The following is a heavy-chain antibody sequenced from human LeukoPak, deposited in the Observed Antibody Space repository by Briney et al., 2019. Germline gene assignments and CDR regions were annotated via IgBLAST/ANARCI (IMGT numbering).Heavy chain of an antibody. D-gene: IGHD5-18*01. V-gene: IGHV4-59*01. CDR1: GGSINSYY. CDR2: IYYSGST. CDR3: AREACRRCGDTVRVRLYVMDV. Sequence: SETLSLTCSVSGGSINSYYWSWIRQPPGKGLEWIGYIYYSGSTNYNPSLQSRVTMSVDTSKNQFSLNLSSATAADTAVYYCAREACRRCGDTVRVRLYVMDVGAQGPTVTVSS. J-gene: IGHJ6*02.